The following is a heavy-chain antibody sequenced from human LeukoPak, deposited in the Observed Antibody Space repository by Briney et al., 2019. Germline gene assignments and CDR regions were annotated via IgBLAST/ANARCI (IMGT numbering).Heavy chain of an antibody. CDR1: GGSISSSSYY. D-gene: IGHD1-20*01. Sequence: SETLSLTCTVSGGSISSSSYYWGWIRQPPGKGLEWIGSIYYSGSTYYNPSLKSRVTISVDTSKNQFSLKLSSVTAADTAVYYCARVYNWNYNYYYMDVWGKGTTVTVSS. V-gene: IGHV4-39*07. J-gene: IGHJ6*03. CDR2: IYYSGST. CDR3: ARVYNWNYNYYYMDV.